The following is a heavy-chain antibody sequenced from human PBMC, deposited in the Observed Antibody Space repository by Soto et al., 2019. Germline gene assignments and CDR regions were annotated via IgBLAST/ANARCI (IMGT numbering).Heavy chain of an antibody. CDR3: VKGGYNWNSDLHY. Sequence: EVQLVESGGGLVQPGRSLRLSCAASGFTFDDYAMHWVRQAPGKGLEWVSGISWNSGSIGYADSVKGRFTISRDNAKNSLYRQMNSLRAEDTALYYCVKGGYNWNSDLHYWGQGTLVTVSS. V-gene: IGHV3-9*01. CDR1: GFTFDDYA. J-gene: IGHJ4*02. CDR2: ISWNSGSI. D-gene: IGHD1-7*01.